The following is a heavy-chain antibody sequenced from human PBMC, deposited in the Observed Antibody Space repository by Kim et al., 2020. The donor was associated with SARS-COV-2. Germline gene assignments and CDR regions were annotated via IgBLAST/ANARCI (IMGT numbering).Heavy chain of an antibody. V-gene: IGHV3-30*03. CDR3: ATANYDSSGPGVS. J-gene: IGHJ5*02. Sequence: GGSLRLSCVGSGFTFKTYGMHWVRQAPGKGLEWVAVISYTESSKYYADSVKGRFTISRDNSKNTLYLEMNSLSVEDTAVYYCATANYDSSGPGVSWGQGTLVTVSS. D-gene: IGHD3-22*01. CDR2: ISYTESSK. CDR1: GFTFKTYG.